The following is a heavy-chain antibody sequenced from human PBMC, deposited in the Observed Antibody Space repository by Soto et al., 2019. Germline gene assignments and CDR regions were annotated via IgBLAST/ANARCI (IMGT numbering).Heavy chain of an antibody. CDR3: ASLGRHG. J-gene: IGHJ6*02. D-gene: IGHD3-16*01. CDR2: IKQDGSEK. Sequence: PGGSLRPSCAASGFTFSDSWMDWVRQAPGKGPEWVANIKQDGSEKNYVDSVKGRFIISRDNAKNSLYLQMNSLRAEDTAVYYCASLGRHGWGQGTTVTVSS. V-gene: IGHV3-7*01. CDR1: GFTFSDSW.